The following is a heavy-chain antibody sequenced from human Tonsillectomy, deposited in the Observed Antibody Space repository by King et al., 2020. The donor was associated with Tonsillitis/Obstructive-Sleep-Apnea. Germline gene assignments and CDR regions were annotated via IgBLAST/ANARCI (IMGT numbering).Heavy chain of an antibody. CDR2: TRDKANSYTT. CDR3: TREGLTIFGIHYHYYMDV. J-gene: IGHJ6*03. CDR1: GFTFSDHY. D-gene: IGHD3-3*01. Sequence: VQLVESGGGLVQPGGSLRLSCAASGFTFSDHYIDWVRQAPGKGLEWVGRTRDKANSYTTEYAASVKGRFTISRDDSKNSLYLQMNSLKTEDTAVYYCTREGLTIFGIHYHYYMDVWGKGTTVTVSS. V-gene: IGHV3-72*01.